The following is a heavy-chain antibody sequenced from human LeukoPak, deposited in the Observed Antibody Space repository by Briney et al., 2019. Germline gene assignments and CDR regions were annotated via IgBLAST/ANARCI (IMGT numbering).Heavy chain of an antibody. CDR3: AGYSSSWYDY. J-gene: IGHJ4*02. D-gene: IGHD6-13*01. Sequence: SETLSLTCTVSGGSISSSSYYWGWIRQPPGKGLEWVGSIYYSGSTYYNPSLKSRVTISVDTSKNQFSLKLSSVTAADTAVYYCAGYSSSWYDYWGQGTLVTVSS. V-gene: IGHV4-39*01. CDR2: IYYSGST. CDR1: GGSISSSSYY.